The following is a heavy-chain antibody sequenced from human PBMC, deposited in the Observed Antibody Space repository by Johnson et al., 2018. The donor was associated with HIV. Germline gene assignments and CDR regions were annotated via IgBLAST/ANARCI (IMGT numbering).Heavy chain of an antibody. D-gene: IGHD3-10*01. V-gene: IGHV3-33*06. CDR2: IWYDGSNK. CDR1: GFTFSSYG. Sequence: QVLLVESGGGVVQPGRSLRLSCAASGFTFSSYGMHWVRQAPGKGLEWVAVIWYDGSNKYYADSVKGRFTISRDNSKNTLYLQMNSLRAEDTAVYYCAKTEGGVGGDAFDIWGQGTMVTVSS. J-gene: IGHJ3*02. CDR3: AKTEGGVGGDAFDI.